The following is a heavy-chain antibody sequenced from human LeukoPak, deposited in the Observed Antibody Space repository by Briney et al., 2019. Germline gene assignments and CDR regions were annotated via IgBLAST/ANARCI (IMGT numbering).Heavy chain of an antibody. CDR1: GFTLSSYG. CDR2: ISYDGSNK. Sequence: GGSLRLSCAASGFTLSSYGMHWVRQAPGKGLEWVAVISYDGSNKYYADSVKGRFTISRDNSKNTLYLQMNSLRAEDTAVYYCAKAYGDYEGYWGQGTLVTVSS. J-gene: IGHJ4*02. CDR3: AKAYGDYEGY. V-gene: IGHV3-30*18. D-gene: IGHD4-17*01.